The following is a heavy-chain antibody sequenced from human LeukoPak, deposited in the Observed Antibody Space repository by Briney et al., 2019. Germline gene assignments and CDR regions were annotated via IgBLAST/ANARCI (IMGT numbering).Heavy chain of an antibody. V-gene: IGHV3-30-3*01. D-gene: IGHD2-2*01. CDR2: ISYDGSNK. CDR1: GFTFSSYA. J-gene: IGHJ4*02. Sequence: GGSLRLSCAASGFTFSSYAMHWVRQAPGKGLEWVAVISYDGSNKYYADSVKGRFTISRDNSKNTLYLQMNSLRAEDTAVYYCARESVVPAAMQPYYFDYWGQGTLVTVSS. CDR3: ARESVVPAAMQPYYFDY.